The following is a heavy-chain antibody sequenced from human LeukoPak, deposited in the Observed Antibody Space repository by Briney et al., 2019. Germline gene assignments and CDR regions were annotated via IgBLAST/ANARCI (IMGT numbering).Heavy chain of an antibody. Sequence: SETLSLTCTVSGGSIDTWYWSWIRQPPGRGLEWIGSIYYSGSTYYNPSLKSRATISVGTSKNQFSLKLSSVTAADTAVYYCARTGPRRGGLDVWGQGTTVTVSS. D-gene: IGHD3/OR15-3a*01. CDR2: IYYSGST. CDR3: ARTGPRRGGLDV. J-gene: IGHJ6*02. V-gene: IGHV4-59*05. CDR1: GGSIDTWY.